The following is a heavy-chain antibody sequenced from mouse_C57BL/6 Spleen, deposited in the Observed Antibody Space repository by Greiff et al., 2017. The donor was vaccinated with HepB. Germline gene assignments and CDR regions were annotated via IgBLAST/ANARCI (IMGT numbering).Heavy chain of an antibody. CDR1: GYTFTSYW. V-gene: IGHV1-52*01. CDR2: IDPSDSET. CDR3: ARGTAQATRYYYAMDY. Sequence: QVQLQQSGAELVRPGSSVKLSCKASGYTFTSYWMHWVKQRPIQGLEWIGNIDPSDSETHYNQKFKDKATLTVDKSSSTAYMQLSSLTSEDSAVYYCARGTAQATRYYYAMDYWGQGTSVTVSS. J-gene: IGHJ4*01. D-gene: IGHD3-2*02.